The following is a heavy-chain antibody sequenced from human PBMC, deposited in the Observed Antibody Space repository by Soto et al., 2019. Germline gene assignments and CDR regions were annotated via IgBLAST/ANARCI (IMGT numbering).Heavy chain of an antibody. D-gene: IGHD3-10*01. CDR1: GFTFTTFH. J-gene: IGHJ5*02. CDR3: VRGARGEDTPYYWFGL. V-gene: IGHV3-7*04. Sequence: PGGSLRLSCATSGFTFTTFHMSWVRQAPGKGLEWVANIKKDGSEQNYVDSVKGRFSISRDNVRNSLYLQMNSLRVEDTAVYYCVRGARGEDTPYYWFGLWGQGALVTVCS. CDR2: IKKDGSEQ.